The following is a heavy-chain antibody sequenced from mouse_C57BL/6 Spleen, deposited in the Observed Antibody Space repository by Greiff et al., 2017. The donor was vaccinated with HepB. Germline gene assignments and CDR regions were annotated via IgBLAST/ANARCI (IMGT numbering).Heavy chain of an antibody. D-gene: IGHD4-1*01. CDR1: GYTFTSYW. V-gene: IGHV1-52*01. CDR3: ENGGTGDWLAY. CDR2: IDPSDSDT. Sequence: VQLQQSGAELVRPGSSVKLSCKASGYTFTSYWMHWVKQRPIQGLEWIGNIDPSDSDTHYNQKFKDKATLTVDKSSSTAYMQLSSLTSEDSAVYDCENGGTGDWLAYWGQGTLVTVSA. J-gene: IGHJ3*01.